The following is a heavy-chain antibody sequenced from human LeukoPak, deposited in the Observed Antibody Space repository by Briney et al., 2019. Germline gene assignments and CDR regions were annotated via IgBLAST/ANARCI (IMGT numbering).Heavy chain of an antibody. D-gene: IGHD6-6*01. Sequence: ASVKVSCKASGYTFTGYYMHWVRQAPGQGLEWMGWINPNSGGTNYAQKFQGRVTMTRDTSISTAYMELSRLRSDDTAVYYCARGIEARPNSFWSNYYYGMDVWGQGTTVTVSS. V-gene: IGHV1-2*02. CDR1: GYTFTGYY. J-gene: IGHJ6*02. CDR2: INPNSGGT. CDR3: ARGIEARPNSFWSNYYYGMDV.